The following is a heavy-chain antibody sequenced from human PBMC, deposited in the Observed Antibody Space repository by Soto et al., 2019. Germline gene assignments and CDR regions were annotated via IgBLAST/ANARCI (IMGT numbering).Heavy chain of an antibody. J-gene: IGHJ4*02. CDR3: ARGQDPIIQSSIAAAGTPFDY. V-gene: IGHV4-59*01. D-gene: IGHD6-13*01. CDR1: GGSISSYY. Sequence: SETLSLTCTVSGGSISSYYWSWIRQPPGKGLEWIGYIYYSGSTNYNPSLKSRVTISVDTSKNQFSLKLSSVTAADTAVYYCARGQDPIIQSSIAAAGTPFDYWGQGTLVTVSS. CDR2: IYYSGST.